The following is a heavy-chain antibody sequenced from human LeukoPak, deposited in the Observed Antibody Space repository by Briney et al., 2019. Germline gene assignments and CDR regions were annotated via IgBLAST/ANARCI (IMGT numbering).Heavy chain of an antibody. Sequence: PSETLSLTCAVYGGSFSGYYWSWIRQPPGKGLEWIGEINHSGSTNYNPSLKSRVTISVDTFKNQFSLKLSSVTAADTAVYYCARVFRSSGWYSWGQGTLVTVSS. J-gene: IGHJ4*02. CDR1: GGSFSGYY. CDR2: INHSGST. CDR3: ARVFRSSGWYS. V-gene: IGHV4-34*01. D-gene: IGHD6-19*01.